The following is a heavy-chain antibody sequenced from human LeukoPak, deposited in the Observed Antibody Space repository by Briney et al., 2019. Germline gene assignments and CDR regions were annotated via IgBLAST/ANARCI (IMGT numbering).Heavy chain of an antibody. V-gene: IGHV1-2*06. CDR1: GYTFTGYY. J-gene: IGHJ5*02. CDR3: ARYSRDWFDL. Sequence: GASVKVSCKASGYTFTGYYMHWVRQAPGQGLDCMGRINPTRAATNYAQKFQGRLTMTRDTSISTAYMELSRLRSDDTAVYYCARYSRDWFDLWGQGTLVTVSS. CDR2: INPTRAAT. D-gene: IGHD4-11*01.